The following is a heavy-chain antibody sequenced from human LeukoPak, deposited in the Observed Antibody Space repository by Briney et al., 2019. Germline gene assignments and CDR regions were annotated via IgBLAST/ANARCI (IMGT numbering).Heavy chain of an antibody. Sequence: GGSLRLSWAASGFMFSNYAMTWVRQAPGKGLEWVSLISGSGGSTFYADSVKGRFTISRDNSKNTLYLQMDSLRGDDTAVYYCARDGASRSAPDEYWGAGTQGIVSS. CDR3: ARDGASRSAPDEY. D-gene: IGHD6-19*01. CDR2: ISGSGGST. V-gene: IGHV3-23*01. J-gene: IGHJ4*03. CDR1: GFMFSNYA.